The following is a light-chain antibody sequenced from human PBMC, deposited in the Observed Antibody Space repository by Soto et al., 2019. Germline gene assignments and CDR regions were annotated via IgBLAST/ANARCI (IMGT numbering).Light chain of an antibody. J-gene: IGLJ3*02. V-gene: IGLV1-47*02. CDR2: TNN. CDR1: TSNIGKNY. CDR3: AAWDDSLSGWV. Sequence: QSVLTQPPSASGTPGQRVTISCSGSTSNIGKNYVYWYQQLPGTAPKLLSYTNNQRPSGVSDRFPGSKSGTSASLAISGLRSVDEADYSCAAWDDSLSGWVFGGGTQLTVL.